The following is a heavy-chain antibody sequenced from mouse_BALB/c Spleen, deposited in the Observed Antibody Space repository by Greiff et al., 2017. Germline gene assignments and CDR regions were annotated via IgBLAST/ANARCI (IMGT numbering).Heavy chain of an antibody. CDR3: ARAPLLRGRGYFDY. D-gene: IGHD1-1*01. CDR2: MNPYNDGT. V-gene: IGHV1-14*01. CDR1: GYTFTSYV. Sequence: EVQLQQSGPELVKPGASVKMSCKASGYTFTSYVMHWVKQKPGQCLEWIGYMNPYNDGTKYNEKFKGKVTLTSDKSSSTAYMELSSLTSEDSAAYYCARAPLLRGRGYFDYWGQGTTLTVSS. J-gene: IGHJ2*01.